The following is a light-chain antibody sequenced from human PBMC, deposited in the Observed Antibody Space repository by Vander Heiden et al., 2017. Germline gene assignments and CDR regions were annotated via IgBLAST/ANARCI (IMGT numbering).Light chain of an antibody. CDR3: QQYGSSPRT. CDR2: GVS. CDR1: QSVSSSY. V-gene: IGKV3-20*01. Sequence: IVLTQSPGTLSFSPWERATLSCRASQSVSSSYLAWYQQKPGQAPRLLMYGVSSRATGIPDRFSGSGSGTDFTLTISRLEPEDFAVYYCQQYGSSPRTFGGGTKVEIK. J-gene: IGKJ4*01.